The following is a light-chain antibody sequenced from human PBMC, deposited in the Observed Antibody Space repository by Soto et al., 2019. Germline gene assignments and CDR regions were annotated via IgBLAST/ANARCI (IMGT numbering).Light chain of an antibody. CDR3: KQRNNWPLT. CDR1: QDVGKV. Sequence: EVVLTQSPDTLSLSPGERATLSCRASQDVGKVLVWYQQKPGLSPSLVIYETSKRATDIPDRFSGSGSGTDFTLNISHLEPDDVGVYYCKQRNNWPLTFGGGTKVELK. CDR2: ETS. J-gene: IGKJ4*01. V-gene: IGKV3-11*01.